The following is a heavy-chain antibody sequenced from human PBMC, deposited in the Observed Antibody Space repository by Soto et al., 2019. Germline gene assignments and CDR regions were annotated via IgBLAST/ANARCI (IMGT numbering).Heavy chain of an antibody. Sequence: LETLSLTCPVSGGSISSYYWSWIRQPPGKGLEWIGYIYYSGSTNYNPSLKSRVTISVDTSKNQFSLKLSSVTAADTAVYYCARGGYSSGWKINWGQGTLVTVSS. J-gene: IGHJ4*02. CDR2: IYYSGST. V-gene: IGHV4-59*01. CDR1: GGSISSYY. D-gene: IGHD6-19*01. CDR3: ARGGYSSGWKIN.